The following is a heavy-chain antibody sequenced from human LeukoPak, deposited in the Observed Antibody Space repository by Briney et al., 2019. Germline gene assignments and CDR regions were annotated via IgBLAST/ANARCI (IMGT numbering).Heavy chain of an antibody. Sequence: ASVKVSCKASGYTFTSYGISWVRQAPGQGLEWMGWISAYNGNTNYAQKLQGRVTMTTDTSTSTAYMELRSLRSGDTAVYYCARSYYGSGSYYADYWGQGTLVTVSS. CDR2: ISAYNGNT. V-gene: IGHV1-18*01. CDR3: ARSYYGSGSYYADY. D-gene: IGHD3-10*01. J-gene: IGHJ4*02. CDR1: GYTFTSYG.